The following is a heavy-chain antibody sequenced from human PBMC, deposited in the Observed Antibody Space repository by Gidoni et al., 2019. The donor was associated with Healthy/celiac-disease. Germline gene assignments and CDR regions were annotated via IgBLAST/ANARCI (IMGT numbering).Heavy chain of an antibody. CDR3: AKDTHRVVVVAADSFDY. CDR1: GFAFSRDA. CDR2: ISGSGGST. J-gene: IGHJ4*02. Sequence: VQLLESGGGLVQPGGSLRLSCAAPGFAFSRDAMSWVRQDPGKGLELVSAISGSGGSTYYEDSVKGRFTTSRDNSKNTLYLQMNSLRAEDTAVYYCAKDTHRVVVVAADSFDYWGQGTLVTVSS. V-gene: IGHV3-23*01. D-gene: IGHD2-15*01.